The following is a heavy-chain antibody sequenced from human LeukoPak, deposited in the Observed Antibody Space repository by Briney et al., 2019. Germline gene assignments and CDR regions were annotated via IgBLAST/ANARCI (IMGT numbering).Heavy chain of an antibody. Sequence: PSETLSLTCTVSGGSISSSSFYWGWVRQPPGEGLEWIGSIYYSGSTYYSPSLKSRVTISVDTSKNQFSLKLTSVTAADTAVYYCARDVFRSGGKGLDYWGQGTLVTVSS. J-gene: IGHJ4*02. CDR3: ARDVFRSGGKGLDY. CDR2: IYYSGST. D-gene: IGHD4-23*01. V-gene: IGHV4-39*02. CDR1: GGSISSSSFY.